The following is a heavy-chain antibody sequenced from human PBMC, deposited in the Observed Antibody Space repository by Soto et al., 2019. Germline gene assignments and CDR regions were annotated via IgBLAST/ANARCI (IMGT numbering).Heavy chain of an antibody. CDR1: GGSISSSSYY. CDR3: ASDTGAAADTLEDY. J-gene: IGHJ4*02. Sequence: SETLSLTCTVSGGSISSSSYYWGWIRQPPGKGLEWIGSIYYSGSTYYNPSLMSRVTISVDTSKNQFSLKLSSVTVADTAVYYCASDTGAAADTLEDYWGQGTLVTVST. CDR2: IYYSGST. D-gene: IGHD6-13*01. V-gene: IGHV4-39*01.